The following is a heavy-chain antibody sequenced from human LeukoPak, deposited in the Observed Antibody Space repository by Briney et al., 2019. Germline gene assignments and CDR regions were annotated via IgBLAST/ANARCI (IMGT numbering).Heavy chain of an antibody. Sequence: SETLSLTCAVYGGSFSGYYWSWIRQPPGKGLEWIGEINHSGSTNYNPSLKSRVTISVDTSKNQFSLKLSSVTAADTAVYYCARRRMTTVTPTSSSLYHFDYRGQGNLVTVSS. CDR3: ARRRMTTVTPTSSSLYHFDY. J-gene: IGHJ4*02. CDR1: GGSFSGYY. V-gene: IGHV4-34*01. D-gene: IGHD4-17*01. CDR2: INHSGST.